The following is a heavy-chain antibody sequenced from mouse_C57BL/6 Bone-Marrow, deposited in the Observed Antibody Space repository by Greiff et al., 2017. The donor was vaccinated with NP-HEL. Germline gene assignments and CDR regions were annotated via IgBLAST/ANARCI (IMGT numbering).Heavy chain of an antibody. CDR2: IYPRSGNT. D-gene: IGHD1-1*01. CDR1: GYTFTSYG. Sequence: VQLVESGAELARPGASVKLSCKASGYTFTSYGISWVKQRTGQGLEWIGEIYPRSGNTYSNEKFKGKATLTADKSSSTAYMELRSLTSEDSAVYFCASTTEGFAYWGQGTLVTVSA. V-gene: IGHV1-81*01. J-gene: IGHJ3*01. CDR3: ASTTEGFAY.